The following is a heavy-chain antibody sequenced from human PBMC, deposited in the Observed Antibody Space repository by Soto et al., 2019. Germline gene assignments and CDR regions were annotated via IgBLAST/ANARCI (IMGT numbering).Heavy chain of an antibody. V-gene: IGHV1-24*01. D-gene: IGHD3-10*01. CDR3: ATWTKYYYGSGPADAFDI. CDR1: GYTLTELS. Sequence: ASVKVSCKVSGYTLTELSMHWVRQAPGKGLEWMGGFDPEDGETIYAQKFQGRVTMTEDTSTDTAYMELSSLRSEDTAVYYCATWTKYYYGSGPADAFDIWGQGTMVTVSS. J-gene: IGHJ3*02. CDR2: FDPEDGET.